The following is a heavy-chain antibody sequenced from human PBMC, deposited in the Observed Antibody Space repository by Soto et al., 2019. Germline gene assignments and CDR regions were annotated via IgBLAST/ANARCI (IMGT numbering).Heavy chain of an antibody. D-gene: IGHD3-3*01. CDR1: GFTFNTHW. V-gene: IGHV3-74*01. CDR2: IYFDGITT. CDR3: AKDVSSGITSFDL. J-gene: IGHJ2*01. Sequence: GGSLRLSCTASGFTFNTHWMHWVRQAPGKGLVWVSRIYFDGITTNYADSVKGRLTVSRDNAKNTVYLHVNTLRDEDTAVYYCAKDVSSGITSFDLWGRGTLVTVSS.